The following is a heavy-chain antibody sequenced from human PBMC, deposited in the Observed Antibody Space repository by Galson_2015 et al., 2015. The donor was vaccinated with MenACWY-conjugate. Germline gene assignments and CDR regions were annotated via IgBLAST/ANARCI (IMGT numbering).Heavy chain of an antibody. CDR2: IWSDGSNK. CDR1: GFTFSSYG. V-gene: IGHV3-33*01. CDR3: ARDYCSSTSCYFDY. J-gene: IGHJ4*02. Sequence: SLRLSCAASGFTFSSYGMHWVRQAPDKGLEWVAAIWSDGSNKYSADSVKGRFTISRDNSKNTLYLQMNSLRAEDTSVYYCARDYCSSTSCYFDYWGQGTLVTVSS. D-gene: IGHD2-2*01.